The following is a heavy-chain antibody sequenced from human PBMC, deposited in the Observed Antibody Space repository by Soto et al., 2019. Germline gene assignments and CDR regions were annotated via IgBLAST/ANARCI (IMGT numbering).Heavy chain of an antibody. D-gene: IGHD2-21*01. CDR1: GFSLNTRGMS. J-gene: IGHJ4*02. CDR3: ARVIEGGGPAEDDY. Sequence: SGPTAVNRTQTLTLTCTFSGFSLNTRGMSVSWIRQPPGKALEWLAVIDWDDDKYYSTSLKTRLTISKDTSKNQVVLTMTNMDPVDTATYYCARVIEGGGPAEDDYWGQGTLVTVSS. V-gene: IGHV2-70*13. CDR2: IDWDDDK.